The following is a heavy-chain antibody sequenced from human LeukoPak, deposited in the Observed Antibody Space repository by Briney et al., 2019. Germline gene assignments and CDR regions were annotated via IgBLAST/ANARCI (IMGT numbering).Heavy chain of an antibody. Sequence: GGSLRLSCAASGFTFSSYWMSWVRQAPGKGLEWVANIKEDGNDKYYVDSVKGRFTISRDNAKNSLYLQMNGLKAEGTAVYYCARGDFNGWSSNWFDTWGQGTLVTVSS. V-gene: IGHV3-7*03. CDR2: IKEDGNDK. J-gene: IGHJ5*01. CDR3: ARGDFNGWSSNWFDT. D-gene: IGHD6-19*01. CDR1: GFTFSSYW.